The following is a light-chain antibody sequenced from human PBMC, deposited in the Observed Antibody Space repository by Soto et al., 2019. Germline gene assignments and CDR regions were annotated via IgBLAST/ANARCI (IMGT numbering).Light chain of an antibody. CDR1: SSDVGGYSS. CDR2: EVS. Sequence: QSVLTQPPSASGSHGQSVTISCTGTSSDVGGYSSVAWFQHHPGKAPKLMIYEVSKRPSGVPDRFSGSKSGNTASLTVSGLQAEDEADYYCISYAGSNNYVFGTGTKVTV. J-gene: IGLJ1*01. V-gene: IGLV2-8*01. CDR3: ISYAGSNNYV.